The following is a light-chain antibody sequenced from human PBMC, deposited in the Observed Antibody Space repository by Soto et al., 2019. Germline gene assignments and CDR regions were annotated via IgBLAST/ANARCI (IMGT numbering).Light chain of an antibody. CDR3: SSYRRSSTLV. V-gene: IGLV2-14*01. CDR1: SSDVGGYHY. Sequence: QSALTQPASVSGSPGQSITISCTGTSSDVGGYHYVSWYQQHPDKAPKLMIYEVSNRHSGVSNRFSGSKSGNTASLTISGLQAEDEADYYCSSYRRSSTLVFGGGTKVTVL. J-gene: IGLJ2*01. CDR2: EVS.